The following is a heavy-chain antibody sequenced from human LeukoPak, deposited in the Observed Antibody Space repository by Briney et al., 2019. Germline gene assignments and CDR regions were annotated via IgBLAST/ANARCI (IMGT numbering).Heavy chain of an antibody. D-gene: IGHD3-9*01. V-gene: IGHV1-18*01. J-gene: IGHJ6*02. CDR2: ISAYNGNT. CDR3: ARELLRYFDWLLSPYGMDV. Sequence: ASVKVSCKASGYTFTSYGISWVRQAPGQGLEWMGWISAYNGNTNYAQKLQGRVTMTTDTSTSTAYMELRSLRSDATAVYYCARELLRYFDWLLSPYGMDVWGQGTTVTVSS. CDR1: GYTFTSYG.